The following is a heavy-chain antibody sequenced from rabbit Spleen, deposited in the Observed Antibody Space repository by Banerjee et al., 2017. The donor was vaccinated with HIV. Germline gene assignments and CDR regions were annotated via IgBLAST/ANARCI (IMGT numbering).Heavy chain of an antibody. V-gene: IGHV1S45*01. CDR2: IGTGSGST. CDR3: ARDTGSSFSTYGMDL. D-gene: IGHD8-1*01. Sequence: QEQLEESGGGLVKPEGSLTLTCKASGFPFSNKAVMCWVRQAPGKGLEWIGCIGTGSGSTWYASWVNGRFTVSKTSSTTVTLQMTSLTVADTATYFCARDTGSSFSTYGMDLWGPGTLVTV. J-gene: IGHJ6*01. CDR1: GFPFSNKAV.